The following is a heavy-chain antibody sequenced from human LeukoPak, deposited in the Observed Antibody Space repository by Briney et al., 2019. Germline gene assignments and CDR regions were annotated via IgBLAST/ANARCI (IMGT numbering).Heavy chain of an antibody. CDR1: GFTFSSYA. V-gene: IGHV3-23*01. Sequence: GGSLRLSCAASGFTFSSYAMSWVRQAPGKGLEWVSGISGSGGSTYYADSVKGRFTISRDNSKNTLYLQMSSLRAEDTAVYYCAKDQMWFGELSLFDYWGQGTLVTVSS. CDR3: AKDQMWFGELSLFDY. D-gene: IGHD3-10*01. J-gene: IGHJ4*02. CDR2: ISGSGGST.